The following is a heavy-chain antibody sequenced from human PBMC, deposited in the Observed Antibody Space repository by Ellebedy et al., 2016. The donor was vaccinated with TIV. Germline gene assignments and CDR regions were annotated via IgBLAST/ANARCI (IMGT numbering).Heavy chain of an antibody. D-gene: IGHD3/OR15-3a*01. CDR1: GYTFSNYG. CDR3: ARAADDLWTGNYYYYYGMDV. Sequence: GESLKISCAASGYTFSNYGMHWVRPTPGKGLEWVAVIWYDGSNKYYGDSMKGRFTISRDNSKNTLYLQMNSLRAEDTAVYYCARAADDLWTGNYYYYYGMDVWGQGTMVTVSS. J-gene: IGHJ6*02. CDR2: IWYDGSNK. V-gene: IGHV3-33*01.